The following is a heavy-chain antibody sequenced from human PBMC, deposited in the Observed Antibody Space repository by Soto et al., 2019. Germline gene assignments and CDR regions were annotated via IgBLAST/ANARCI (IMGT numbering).Heavy chain of an antibody. CDR1: GGTFSSYA. J-gene: IGHJ6*02. Sequence: RASVKVSCKASGGTFSSYAISWVRQAPGQGLEWMGGIIPIFGTANYAQKFQGRVTITADKSTSTAYMEPSSLRSEDTAVYYCARGYYGSGSYGRGGSYYYYGMDVWGQGPTITV. CDR2: IIPIFGTA. CDR3: ARGYYGSGSYGRGGSYYYYGMDV. V-gene: IGHV1-69*06. D-gene: IGHD3-10*01.